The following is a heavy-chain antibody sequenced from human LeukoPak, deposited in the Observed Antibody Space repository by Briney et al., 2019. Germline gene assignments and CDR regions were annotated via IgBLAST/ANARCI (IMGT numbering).Heavy chain of an antibody. Sequence: SETLSLTCAVYGGSFSGYYWSWIRQPPGKGLEWIGEINHSGSTNYNPSLKSRVTISVDTSKNQFSLKLSSVTAADTAVYYCARGNPSGSSAAFDYWGQGTLVTVSS. V-gene: IGHV4-34*01. CDR2: INHSGST. CDR1: GGSFSGYY. CDR3: ARGNPSGSSAAFDY. D-gene: IGHD1-26*01. J-gene: IGHJ4*02.